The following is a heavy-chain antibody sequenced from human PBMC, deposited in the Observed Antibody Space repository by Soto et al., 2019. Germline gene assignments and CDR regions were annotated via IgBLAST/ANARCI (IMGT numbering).Heavy chain of an antibody. Sequence: GGSLRLSCAASGFSFTNYAMHWVRQASGKGLEWVSSMSGSGGGTYYADSVKGRFTISRDNAKASLYLQMDSLRAEDTAIYYCARALVLGVGALSQWGQGTLVTVSS. V-gene: IGHV3-23*01. J-gene: IGHJ4*02. CDR2: MSGSGGGT. D-gene: IGHD1-26*01. CDR1: GFSFTNYA. CDR3: ARALVLGVGALSQ.